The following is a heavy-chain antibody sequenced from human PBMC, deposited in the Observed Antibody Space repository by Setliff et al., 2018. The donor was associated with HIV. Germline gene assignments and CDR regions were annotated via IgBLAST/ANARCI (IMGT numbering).Heavy chain of an antibody. CDR1: GVSISNYY. CDR2: IYARGGT. D-gene: IGHD3-10*01. V-gene: IGHV4-4*07. Sequence: SETLSLTCTVSGVSISNYYWSWIRQPAGKGLEWIGRIYARGGTNYNPSLESRVTMSVDTSMNQFSLNVNSVTAADTAVYYCARGRDGELFTREGNYYYFIDVWGKGTTVTVSS. J-gene: IGHJ6*03. CDR3: ARGRDGELFTREGNYYYFIDV.